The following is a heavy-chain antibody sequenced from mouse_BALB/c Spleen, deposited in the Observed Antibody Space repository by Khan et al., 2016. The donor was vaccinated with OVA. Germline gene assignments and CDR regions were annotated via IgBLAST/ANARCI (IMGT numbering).Heavy chain of an antibody. CDR1: GYTFTSYG. V-gene: IGHV1S136*01. CDR3: ALIEGNYVSFVH. Sequence: EVELVESGPEVVKPGASVKMSCKASGYTFTSYGMHWVKQKPGQGLEWIGYIYPFNDATKFNEKFKGKATLTSDKSSRTAYMELSNLTSEDSAVYYGALIEGNYVSFVHWGQGTLVTVSA. J-gene: IGHJ3*01. D-gene: IGHD2-1*01. CDR2: IYPFNDAT.